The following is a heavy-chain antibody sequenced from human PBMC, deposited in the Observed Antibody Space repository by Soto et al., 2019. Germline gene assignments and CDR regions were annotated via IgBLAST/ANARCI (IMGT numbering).Heavy chain of an antibody. D-gene: IGHD3-16*01. CDR3: ARDSGGRFDP. J-gene: IGHJ5*02. CDR2: INHSGST. CDR1: GSSFSAYY. Sequence: SETLSLTCGVSGSSFSAYYWTWIRQPPGKGLEWIGEINHSGSTSYNPSLKSRVTISLDTSKSQFSLKLSSVTAADTAVYYCARDSGGRFDPWGQGTLVTVSS. V-gene: IGHV4-34*01.